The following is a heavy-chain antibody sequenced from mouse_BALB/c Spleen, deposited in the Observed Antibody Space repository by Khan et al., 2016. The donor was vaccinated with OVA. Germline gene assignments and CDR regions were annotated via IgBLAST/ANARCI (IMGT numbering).Heavy chain of an antibody. CDR3: GRHLTGAVAY. Sequence: EVELVESGGDLVKPGGSLKLSCAASGFTFSNYGMSWVRQIPDKRLEWVATINSDGTYTYYPDSVKGRFTISRNNAKNTLYLEMSSLKSEDTAMDYCGRHLTGAVAYGGQGTLGNVSA. J-gene: IGHJ3*01. V-gene: IGHV5-6*01. CDR1: GFTFSNYG. CDR2: INSDGTYT. D-gene: IGHD4-1*01.